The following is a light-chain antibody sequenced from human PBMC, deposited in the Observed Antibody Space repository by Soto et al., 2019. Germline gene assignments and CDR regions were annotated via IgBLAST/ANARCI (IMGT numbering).Light chain of an antibody. Sequence: EIVLTQSPGTLSLSPGERATLSCRASQSVSSSYLAWYQQKPAQPPRLLLYGASSRATGIPDRFSGSGSRNDFTLTISRLEPEDLAVYYWQQYGSSPYTFGQGTKLEIK. CDR2: GAS. CDR1: QSVSSSY. J-gene: IGKJ2*01. CDR3: QQYGSSPYT. V-gene: IGKV3-20*01.